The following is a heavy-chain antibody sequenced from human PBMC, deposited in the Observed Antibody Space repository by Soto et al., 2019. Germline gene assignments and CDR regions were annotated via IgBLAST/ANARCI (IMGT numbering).Heavy chain of an antibody. CDR2: ISAYNGNT. CDR1: GYTFTSYG. J-gene: IGHJ4*02. Sequence: ASVKVSCKASGYTFTSYGISWVRQAPGQGLEWMGWISAYNGNTNYAQKLQGRVTMTTDTSTSTAYMELRSLRSDDTAVYYCARAVDEGYYDILTGYYYSTLADYWGQGTLVTVSS. V-gene: IGHV1-18*01. D-gene: IGHD3-9*01. CDR3: ARAVDEGYYDILTGYYYSTLADY.